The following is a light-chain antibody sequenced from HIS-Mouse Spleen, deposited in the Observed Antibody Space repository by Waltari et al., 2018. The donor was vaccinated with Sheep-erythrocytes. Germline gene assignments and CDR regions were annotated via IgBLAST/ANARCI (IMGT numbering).Light chain of an antibody. CDR2: EGS. Sequence: QSALTQPASVSGSPGQSITISCTGTSSDVGSYNLVSWYQQHPGKAPKLMIYEGSKRHAGVFNRFSGSKSGNPASLTSSGLQAEDEADYYGCSYAGSSTPWVFGGGTKLTVL. CDR1: SSDVGSYNL. J-gene: IGLJ3*02. V-gene: IGLV2-23*01. CDR3: CSYAGSSTPWV.